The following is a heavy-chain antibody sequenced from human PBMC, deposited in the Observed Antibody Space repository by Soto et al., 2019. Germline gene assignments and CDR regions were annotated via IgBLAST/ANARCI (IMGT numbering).Heavy chain of an antibody. V-gene: IGHV1-3*01. CDR1: GYTFTSYA. CDR3: ARDRGIAAAGNRSWFDP. J-gene: IGHJ5*02. Sequence: ASVKVSCKASGYTFTSYAMHWVRQAPGQRLEWMGWINAGNGNTKYSQKFQGRVTITRDTSASTAYMELSSLRSEGTAVYYCARDRGIAAAGNRSWFDPWGQGTLVTVS. D-gene: IGHD6-13*01. CDR2: INAGNGNT.